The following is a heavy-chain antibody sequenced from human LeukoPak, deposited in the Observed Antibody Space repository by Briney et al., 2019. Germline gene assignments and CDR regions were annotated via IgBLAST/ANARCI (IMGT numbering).Heavy chain of an antibody. Sequence: GGSLRLSCAASGFTVSSNYMSWVRQAPGKGLEWVSAISGSGGSTYYADSVKGRFTISRDNSKNTLYLQMNSLRAEDTAVYYCAKDALYCSGGSCHEDYWGQGTLVTVSS. CDR2: ISGSGGST. J-gene: IGHJ4*02. CDR3: AKDALYCSGGSCHEDY. CDR1: GFTVSSNY. V-gene: IGHV3-23*01. D-gene: IGHD2-15*01.